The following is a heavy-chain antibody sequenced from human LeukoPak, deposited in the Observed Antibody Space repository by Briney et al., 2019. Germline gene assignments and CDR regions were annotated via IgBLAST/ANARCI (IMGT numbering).Heavy chain of an antibody. V-gene: IGHV2-5*01. CDR2: LPRIDNK. J-gene: IGHJ4*02. D-gene: IGHD6-6*01. CDR3: AHSLIASRPFAS. Sequence: SGPTLAKPPQTRTLPCSLPGFSLTTRRGGVGWIRQSPVKAGEWLALLPRIDNKHYNSALKKTLPLNKDISNNLLFLSLVMVEPVDTITYFCAHSLIASRPFASWGQGILVTVSS. CDR1: GFSLTTRRGG.